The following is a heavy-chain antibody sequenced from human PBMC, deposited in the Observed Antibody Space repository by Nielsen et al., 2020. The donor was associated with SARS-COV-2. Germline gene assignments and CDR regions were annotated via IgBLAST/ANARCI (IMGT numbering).Heavy chain of an antibody. V-gene: IGHV3-9*01. CDR1: GFTFDDYA. CDR3: AKDTGSGWNPRFDY. CDR2: ISWNSGSI. J-gene: IGHJ4*02. Sequence: SLKISCAASGFTFDDYAMHWVRQAPGKGLEWVSGISWNSGSIGYADSVKGRFTTSRDNAKNSLYLQMNSLRAEDTALYYCAKDTGSGWNPRFDYWGQGTLVTVSS. D-gene: IGHD6-19*01.